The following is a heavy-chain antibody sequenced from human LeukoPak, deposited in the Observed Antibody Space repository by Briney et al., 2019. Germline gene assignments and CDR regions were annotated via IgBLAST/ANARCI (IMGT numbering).Heavy chain of an antibody. CDR3: ARDQPIGYNYGYPFDN. CDR2: ISSSGSTI. V-gene: IGHV3-11*04. CDR1: GFTFSDYY. D-gene: IGHD5-18*01. Sequence: GGSLRLSCAASGFTFSDYYMSWIRQAPGKGLEWISYISSSGSTIYYADSVKGRFTISRDNAKNSLYLQMNNLRVEDTAVYYCARDQPIGYNYGYPFDNWGQGTLVTVSS. J-gene: IGHJ4*02.